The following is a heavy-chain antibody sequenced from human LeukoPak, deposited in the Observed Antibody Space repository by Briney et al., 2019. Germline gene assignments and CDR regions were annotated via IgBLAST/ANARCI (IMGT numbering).Heavy chain of an antibody. CDR2: INPNSGGT. CDR3: ARGDYLWGHEY. CDR1: GYTFTGYY. Sequence: GASVKVSCKTSGYTFTGYYMHWVRQAPGQGLEWMGWINPNSGGTNYAQQFQGRVTMTRDTSISTAYMELSSLRSDDTAVYYCARGDYLWGHEYWGQGTLVTVSS. D-gene: IGHD3-16*01. V-gene: IGHV1-2*02. J-gene: IGHJ4*02.